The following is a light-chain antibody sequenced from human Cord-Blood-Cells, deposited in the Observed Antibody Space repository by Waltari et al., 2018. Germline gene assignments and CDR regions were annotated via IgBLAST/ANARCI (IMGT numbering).Light chain of an antibody. V-gene: IGKV1-39*01. CDR1: QSISSY. J-gene: IGKJ3*01. CDR3: QQSYSTPFT. Sequence: DIQMTQSPSSLSASVGDRVTITCRASQSISSYLNWYQQKPGKAPKLLIYAASSLQSGVPSRFSCSGSGTDFSLTISSLQPEDFATYYCQQSYSTPFTFDPKTKVDIK. CDR2: AAS.